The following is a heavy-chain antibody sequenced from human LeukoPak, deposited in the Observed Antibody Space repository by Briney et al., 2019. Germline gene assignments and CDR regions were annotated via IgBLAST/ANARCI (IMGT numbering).Heavy chain of an antibody. CDR3: ARLSKGRYFDYIFDY. CDR2: IYYTGST. J-gene: IGHJ4*02. Sequence: WETLSLTCTVSGGSVSSTEFYWGWIRQPPGKGLQWIGNIYYTGSTYYNPSLNSRVTMSVDTSQNQISLKMTSVTAADTAVYYCARLSKGRYFDYIFDYWGQGTLVTVSS. D-gene: IGHD3-9*01. CDR1: GGSVSSTEFY. V-gene: IGHV4-39*01.